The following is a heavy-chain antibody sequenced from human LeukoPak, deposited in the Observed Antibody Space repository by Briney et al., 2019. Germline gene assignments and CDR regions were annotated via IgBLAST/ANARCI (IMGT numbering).Heavy chain of an antibody. CDR2: FSGSATGT. J-gene: IGHJ6*02. D-gene: IGHD2-21*02. CDR3: ARAAYCGGDCYREYHYGMDV. Sequence: PGRSLRLSCAASGFTFSSYAMSWVRQAPGKGLEWVSTFSGSATGTYYADSVKGRFTISRDNSKNTLYLQMNSLRAEDMAVYYCARAAYCGGDCYREYHYGMDVWGQGTTVTVSS. V-gene: IGHV3-23*01. CDR1: GFTFSSYA.